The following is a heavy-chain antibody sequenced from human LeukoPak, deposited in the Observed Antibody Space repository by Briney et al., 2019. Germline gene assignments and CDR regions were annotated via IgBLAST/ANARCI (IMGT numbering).Heavy chain of an antibody. V-gene: IGHV5-51*01. CDR1: GYSFSNYW. CDR2: IYPGDSDT. CDR3: ARHETGPYFDY. J-gene: IGHJ4*02. D-gene: IGHD1-1*01. Sequence: GESLKISCKGSGYSFSNYWIGWVRQMPGKGLECMGIIYPGDSDTRYSPSFQGQVTISADKSISTAYLQWSSLKASDTAMYYCARHETGPYFDYWGQGTLVTVSS.